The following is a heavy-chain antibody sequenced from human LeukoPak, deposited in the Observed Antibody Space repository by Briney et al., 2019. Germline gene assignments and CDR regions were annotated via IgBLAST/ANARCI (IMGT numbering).Heavy chain of an antibody. V-gene: IGHV3-21*01. CDR3: ARVGDYVWGSYRFDAFDI. D-gene: IGHD3-16*02. Sequence: PGGSLRLSCEASGFTFTTYSMTWVRQAPGKGLEWVSIISSGSSAIFSADALKGRFTISRDDAKNLLYLDMNSLRAEDTAVYYCARVGDYVWGSYRFDAFDIWGPRDNGHRLF. CDR1: GFTFTTYS. CDR2: ISSGSSAI. J-gene: IGHJ3*02.